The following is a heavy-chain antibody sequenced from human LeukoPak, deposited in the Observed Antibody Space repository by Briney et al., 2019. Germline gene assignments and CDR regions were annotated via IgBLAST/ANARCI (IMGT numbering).Heavy chain of an antibody. V-gene: IGHV1-69*04. D-gene: IGHD2-15*01. Sequence: AASVTVSCKASGGTFSSYAISWVRQAPGQGLEWMGRIIPILGIANYAQKFQGRVTITADKSTSTAYMELSSLRSEDTAVYYCASDPNIVVVVAATTWGQGTLVTVSS. CDR3: ASDPNIVVVVAATT. J-gene: IGHJ5*02. CDR2: IIPILGIA. CDR1: GGTFSSYA.